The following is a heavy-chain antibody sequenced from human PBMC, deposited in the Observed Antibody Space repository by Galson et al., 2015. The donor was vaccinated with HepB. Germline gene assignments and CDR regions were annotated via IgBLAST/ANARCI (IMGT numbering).Heavy chain of an antibody. J-gene: IGHJ4*02. CDR1: GFTFSSYW. CDR2: INTDGTST. Sequence: SLRLSCAASGFTFSSYWMHWVRQAPGKGMVWVSRINTDGTSTTYADSVKGRFTISRDNAKNTLYVQMNSLRAEDAAVYYCARSSKNCGGDCYSFDYWGQGTLVTVSS. CDR3: ARSSKNCGGDCYSFDY. D-gene: IGHD2-21*01. V-gene: IGHV3-74*01.